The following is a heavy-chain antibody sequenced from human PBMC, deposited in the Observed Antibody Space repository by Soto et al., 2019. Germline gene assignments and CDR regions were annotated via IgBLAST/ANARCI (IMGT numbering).Heavy chain of an antibody. CDR2: ISSSSSYI. D-gene: IGHD3-10*01. Sequence: GGSLRLSCAASGFTFSSYSMNWVRQAPGKGLEWVSSISSSSSYIYYADSVKGRFTISRDNAKDSLYLQMNSLRAEDTAVYYCARDYYGSGSYLFWGQGTLVTVSS. CDR3: ARDYYGSGSYLF. J-gene: IGHJ4*02. V-gene: IGHV3-21*01. CDR1: GFTFSSYS.